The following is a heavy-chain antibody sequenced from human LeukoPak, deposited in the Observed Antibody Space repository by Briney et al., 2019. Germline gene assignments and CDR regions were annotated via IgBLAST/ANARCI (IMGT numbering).Heavy chain of an antibody. CDR3: AIELVLGYCSGGSCYWFDP. Sequence: GSVKVSCKSSGYTFNDYYMHWVRQAPGQGLEWMGWINPNNGGTEYAQKFQGRVTMTRDTSISTAYMELSRLRSDDTAVYYCAIELVLGYCSGGSCYWFDPWGQGTLVTVSS. CDR1: GYTFNDYY. V-gene: IGHV1-2*02. CDR2: INPNNGGT. D-gene: IGHD2-15*01. J-gene: IGHJ5*02.